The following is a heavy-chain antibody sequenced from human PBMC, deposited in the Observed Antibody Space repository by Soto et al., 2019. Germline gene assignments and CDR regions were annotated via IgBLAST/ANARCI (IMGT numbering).Heavy chain of an antibody. J-gene: IGHJ6*04. V-gene: IGHV3-48*01. Sequence: EVQLVESGGGLVQPGGSLKLSCAASGFTFSTHSMNWVRQAPGRGLEWVSYIHSSSSWEVYADSVRGRFTVSRDNAMNSLYLQMSSLRAEDTAVYYCVFDFWLVPTVWGKGTTVTVSS. CDR2: IHSSSSWE. CDR3: VFDFWLVPTV. D-gene: IGHD3-3*01. CDR1: GFTFSTHS.